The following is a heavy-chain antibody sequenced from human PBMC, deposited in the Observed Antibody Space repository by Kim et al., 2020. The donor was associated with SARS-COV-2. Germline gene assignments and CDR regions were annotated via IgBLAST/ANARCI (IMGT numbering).Heavy chain of an antibody. J-gene: IGHJ6*02. CDR2: INPNSGGT. V-gene: IGHV1-2*06. Sequence: ASVKVSCKASGYTFTGYYMHWVRQAPGQGLEWMGRINPNSGGTNYAQKFQGRVTMTRDTSISTAYMELSRLRSDDTAVYYCAREVFQIQLWSTYYYGMDVWGQGTTVTVSS. D-gene: IGHD5-18*01. CDR1: GYTFTGYY. CDR3: AREVFQIQLWSTYYYGMDV.